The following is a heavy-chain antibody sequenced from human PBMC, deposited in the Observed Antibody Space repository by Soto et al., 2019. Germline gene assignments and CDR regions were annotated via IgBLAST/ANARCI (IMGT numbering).Heavy chain of an antibody. D-gene: IGHD2-2*01. CDR1: GFTFSSYG. CDR3: AKGGFCSSTSCYSPEYYYYYYGMDV. V-gene: IGHV3-30*18. Sequence: SLRLSCAASGFTFSSYGMHWVRQAPGKGLEWVAVISYDGSNKYYADSVKGRFTISRDNSKNTLYLQMNSLRAEDTAVYYCAKGGFCSSTSCYSPEYYYYYYGMDVWGQGTTVTVSS. CDR2: ISYDGSNK. J-gene: IGHJ6*02.